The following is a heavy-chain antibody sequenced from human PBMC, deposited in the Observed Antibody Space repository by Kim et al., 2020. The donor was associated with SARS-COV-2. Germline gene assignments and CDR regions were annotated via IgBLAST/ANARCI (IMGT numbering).Heavy chain of an antibody. CDR1: GYTFTRYA. Sequence: ASVKVSCKASGYTFTRYAMNWVRQAPGQGLEWMGWINTNTGNPTYAQGFTGRFVFPLDTSVSTAYLQISSLKAEDTAVYYCAREDLMAPYYYYGMDVWGQGTTVTVSS. V-gene: IGHV7-4-1*02. J-gene: IGHJ6*02. D-gene: IGHD3-3*01. CDR3: AREDLMAPYYYYGMDV. CDR2: INTNTGNP.